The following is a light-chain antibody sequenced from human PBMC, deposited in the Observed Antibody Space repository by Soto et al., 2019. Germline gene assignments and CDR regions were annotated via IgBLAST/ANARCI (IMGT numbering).Light chain of an antibody. CDR3: QSYDKSLSVYV. CDR1: SSNIGSHYD. J-gene: IGLJ1*01. V-gene: IGLV1-40*01. CDR2: VNS. Sequence: QSVLTQPPSVSWAPGQRVTISCTGSSSNIGSHYDVHWYQQLPGTAPKLLIYVNSNWHSGVPDRFSGFKSGNSASLAITGLQAEDEADYYCQSYDKSLSVYVFGTGTKVTVL.